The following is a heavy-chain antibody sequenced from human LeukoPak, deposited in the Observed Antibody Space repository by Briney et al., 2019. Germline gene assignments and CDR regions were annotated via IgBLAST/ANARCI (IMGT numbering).Heavy chain of an antibody. CDR2: IIPILGIA. CDR1: GGTFSSYT. Sequence: SSVKVSCKASGGTFSSYTISWVRQAPGQGLEWMGRIIPILGIANYAQKFQGRVTITADKSTSTAYMELSSLRSEDTAVYYCARDWYSSSWYRWGAFDIWGQGTMVTVSS. D-gene: IGHD6-13*01. CDR3: ARDWYSSSWYRWGAFDI. J-gene: IGHJ3*02. V-gene: IGHV1-69*04.